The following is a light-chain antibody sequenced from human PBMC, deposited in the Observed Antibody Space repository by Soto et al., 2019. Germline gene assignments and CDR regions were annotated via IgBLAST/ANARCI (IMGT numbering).Light chain of an antibody. V-gene: IGKV3-20*01. CDR2: DAS. J-gene: IGKJ1*01. CDR3: QQYGSSPPAWR. Sequence: EIGLTQSPATRSLSPMGIGVVSVIGSQSVSSYLAWYQQKPGQAPRLLIYDASSRATGIPDRFSGSGSGTDFTLAISSLEPEDFAVYYCQQYGSSPPAWRFGEATKVDIK. CDR1: QSVSSY.